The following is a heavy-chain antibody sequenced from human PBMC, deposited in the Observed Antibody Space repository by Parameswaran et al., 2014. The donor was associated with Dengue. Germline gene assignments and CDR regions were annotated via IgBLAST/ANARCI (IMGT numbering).Heavy chain of an antibody. V-gene: IGHV5-10-1*01. CDR3: AGGIFGVVIIPGYYYGMDV. CDR2: IDPSDSYT. D-gene: IGHD3-3*01. J-gene: IGHJ6*02. Sequence: VRQMPGKGLEWMGRIDPSDSYTNYSPSFQGHVTISADKSISTAYLQWSSLKASDTAMYYCAGGIFGVVIIPGYYYGMDVWGQGTTVTVSS.